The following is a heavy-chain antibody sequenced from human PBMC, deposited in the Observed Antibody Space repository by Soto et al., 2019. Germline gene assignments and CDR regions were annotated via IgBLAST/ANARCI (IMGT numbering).Heavy chain of an antibody. D-gene: IGHD4-4*01. CDR1: GFTFSSYG. J-gene: IGHJ6*02. V-gene: IGHV3-33*01. Sequence: QVQLVEPGGGVVQPGRSLRLSCAASGFTFSSYGMHWVRQAPGKGLEWVAVIWYDGSNKYYADSVKGRFTISRDNSKNTLYLQMNSLRAEDTAVYYCARELRYSNGAGGGMDVWGQGTTVTVSS. CDR3: ARELRYSNGAGGGMDV. CDR2: IWYDGSNK.